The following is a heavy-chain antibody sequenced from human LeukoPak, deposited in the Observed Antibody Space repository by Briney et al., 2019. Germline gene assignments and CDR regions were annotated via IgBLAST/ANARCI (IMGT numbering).Heavy chain of an antibody. Sequence: NPSETLSLTCTVSGGSISSYYWSWIRQPPGKGLEWIGEINHSGSTNYNPSLKSRVTISVDTSKNQFSLKLSSLTAADTAVYYCARGGGWYAYWGQGTLVTVSS. V-gene: IGHV4-34*01. J-gene: IGHJ4*02. CDR2: INHSGST. CDR3: ARGGGWYAY. D-gene: IGHD6-19*01. CDR1: GGSISSYY.